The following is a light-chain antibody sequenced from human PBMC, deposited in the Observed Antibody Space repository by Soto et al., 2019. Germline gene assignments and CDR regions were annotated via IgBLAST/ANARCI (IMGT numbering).Light chain of an antibody. V-gene: IGLV2-14*01. J-gene: IGLJ3*02. Sequence: QSALTQPASVSGSPGQSITISCTGTSSDVGAYDYVSWYQQNPGKAPKLIISEVSDRPSGVSNRFSGSKSGNTASLTISGLQAEDEAEYFCSSYTATNPLWVFGGGTKLTVL. CDR2: EVS. CDR1: SSDVGAYDY. CDR3: SSYTATNPLWV.